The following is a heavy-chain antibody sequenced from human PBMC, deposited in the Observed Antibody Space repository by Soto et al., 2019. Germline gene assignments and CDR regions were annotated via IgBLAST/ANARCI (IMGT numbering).Heavy chain of an antibody. D-gene: IGHD6-13*01. CDR2: IYHSGST. Sequence: SETLSLTCAVSGGSISSSNWWSWVRQPPGKGLEWIGEIYHSGSTNYNPSLKSRVTISVDKSKNQFSLKLGSVTAADTAVYYCARGPPSSSWAYYYGMDVWGQGTTVTVSS. CDR3: ARGPPSSSWAYYYGMDV. J-gene: IGHJ6*02. V-gene: IGHV4-4*02. CDR1: GGSISSSNW.